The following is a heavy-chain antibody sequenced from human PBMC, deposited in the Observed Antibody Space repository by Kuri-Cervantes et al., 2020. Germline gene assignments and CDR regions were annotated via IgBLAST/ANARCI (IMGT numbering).Heavy chain of an antibody. V-gene: IGHV4-34*01. J-gene: IGHJ4*02. CDR2: ISHSGST. CDR1: GGSFSGYS. Sequence: SETLSLTCAVYGGSFSGYSWSWIRQPPGKGLEWIGEISHSGSTNYNPSLKSRVTISVDMSKNQFSLKLSSVTAADTAVYYCARFEYSSGRFDYWGQGTLVTVSS. D-gene: IGHD6-19*01. CDR3: ARFEYSSGRFDY.